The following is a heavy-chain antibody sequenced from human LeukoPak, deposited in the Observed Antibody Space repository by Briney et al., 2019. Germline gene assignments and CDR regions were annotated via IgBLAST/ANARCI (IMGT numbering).Heavy chain of an antibody. D-gene: IGHD3-3*01. J-gene: IGHJ3*02. CDR3: ARVTTIFGGSDTFDI. CDR2: ISPSGGRT. CDR1: GYTFTGYY. V-gene: IGHV1-46*01. Sequence: GASVKVSCKASGYTFTGYYMHWVRQAPGQGLEWMGMISPSGGRTSYAQNFQDRVTMTWDTSTSTVYMELSSLRSEDTAVYYCARVTTIFGGSDTFDIWGQGTMVTVSS.